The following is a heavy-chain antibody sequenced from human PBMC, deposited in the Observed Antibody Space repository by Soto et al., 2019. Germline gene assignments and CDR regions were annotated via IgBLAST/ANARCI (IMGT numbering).Heavy chain of an antibody. J-gene: IGHJ6*02. D-gene: IGHD5-18*01. CDR3: ARPLNTAMVSYYYYYGMDV. Sequence: GRSLRHCCAASGFKFSSYSMNWVRQAPGKGLEWVSSISSSSSYIYYADSVKGRFTISRDNAKNSLYLQMNSLRAEDTAVYYCARPLNTAMVSYYYYYGMDVWGQGTTVTVSS. CDR1: GFKFSSYS. CDR2: ISSSSSYI. V-gene: IGHV3-21*01.